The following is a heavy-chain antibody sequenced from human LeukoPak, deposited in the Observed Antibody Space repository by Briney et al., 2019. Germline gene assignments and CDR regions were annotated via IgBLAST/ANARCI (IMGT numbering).Heavy chain of an antibody. CDR1: GFTFSSYW. Sequence: GGFLRLSCAASGFTFSSYWMSWVREAPGKGLEWVANIKQDGSEKYYVDSVKGRFTISRDNDKNSLYLQMNSLRAEDTAVYYCARGSGYSGYETAWYFDYWGQGTLVTVSS. CDR3: ARGSGYSGYETAWYFDY. CDR2: IKQDGSEK. J-gene: IGHJ4*02. D-gene: IGHD5-12*01. V-gene: IGHV3-7*04.